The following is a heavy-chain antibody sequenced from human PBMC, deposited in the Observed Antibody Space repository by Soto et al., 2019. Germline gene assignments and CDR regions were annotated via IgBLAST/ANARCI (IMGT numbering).Heavy chain of an antibody. CDR1: GGSVSNSNYY. D-gene: IGHD2-8*01. CDR3: VSQRTSVLTQAYFDY. Sequence: SETLSLTCTVSGGSVSNSNYYWGWIRQCPGKGLEWIGSVYYRGRSYSKSSVKSRVTISVDTSKNQFSLNLNSVTASDTAVYYCVSQRTSVLTQAYFDYWGPGALVTVSS. J-gene: IGHJ4*02. V-gene: IGHV4-39*01. CDR2: VYYRGRS.